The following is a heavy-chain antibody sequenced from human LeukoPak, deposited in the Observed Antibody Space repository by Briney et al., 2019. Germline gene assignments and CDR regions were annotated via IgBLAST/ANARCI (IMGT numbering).Heavy chain of an antibody. V-gene: IGHV3-30*04. CDR2: ISYDGSNK. Sequence: PGGSLRLSCAASGFTFSSYAMHWVRQAPGKGLEWVAVISYDGSNKYYADSVKGRFTISRDKSKDTLYLQMNSLRAEDTAVYHCAKDLRRGGPIDYWGQGTLVTVSS. D-gene: IGHD6-25*01. CDR1: GFTFSSYA. CDR3: AKDLRRGGPIDY. J-gene: IGHJ4*02.